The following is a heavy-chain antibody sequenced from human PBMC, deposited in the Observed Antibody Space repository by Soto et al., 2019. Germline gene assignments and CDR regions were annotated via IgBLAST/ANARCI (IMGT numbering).Heavy chain of an antibody. Sequence: GGSLRLSCAASGFTFSSYAMHWVRQAPGKGLEWVAVISYDGSNKYYADSVKGRFTISRDNSKNTLYLQMNSLRAEDTAVYYCAKENGAWGSGSYYEYYYYGMDVWGQGTTVTVSS. CDR2: ISYDGSNK. CDR1: GFTFSSYA. CDR3: AKENGAWGSGSYYEYYYYGMDV. V-gene: IGHV3-30-3*01. D-gene: IGHD1-26*01. J-gene: IGHJ6*02.